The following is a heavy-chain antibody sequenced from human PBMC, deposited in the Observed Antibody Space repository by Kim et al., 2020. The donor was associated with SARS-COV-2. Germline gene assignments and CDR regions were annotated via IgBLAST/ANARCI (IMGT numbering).Heavy chain of an antibody. J-gene: IGHJ6*02. D-gene: IGHD3-22*01. CDR2: ITGNGSNK. V-gene: IGHV3-23*01. Sequence: GGSLRLSCAASGFTFDSYAMSWVRQAPGKGLEWVSVITGNGSNKFFADSVRGRFTISRDNSKNTLFLQMNSLTDEDTALYYCAKMVVMDGYNYDYYYGMDVWGQGTTVTVSS. CDR3: AKMVVMDGYNYDYYYGMDV. CDR1: GFTFDSYA.